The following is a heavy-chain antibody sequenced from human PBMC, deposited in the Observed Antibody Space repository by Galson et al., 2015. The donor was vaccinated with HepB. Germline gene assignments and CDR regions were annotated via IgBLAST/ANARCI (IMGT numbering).Heavy chain of an antibody. CDR1: GFTFSGYA. V-gene: IGHV3-23*01. Sequence: SLRLSCAASGFTFSGYAMSWVRQAPGKGLEWVSTISGSGDSTYYADSVKGRFTISRDNSKDTLYLQMNSLRAEDTAIYYCARGGSWNDDAFDIWGQGTIVTVSS. D-gene: IGHD1-1*01. CDR3: ARGGSWNDDAFDI. CDR2: ISGSGDST. J-gene: IGHJ3*02.